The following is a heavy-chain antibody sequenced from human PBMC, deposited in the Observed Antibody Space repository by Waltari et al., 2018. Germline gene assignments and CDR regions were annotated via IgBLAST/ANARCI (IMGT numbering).Heavy chain of an antibody. CDR3: ARENQLPDPYRGDYYYYYYMDV. CDR1: GGSISSSY. V-gene: IGHV4-59*01. Sequence: QVQLQESGPGLVKPSETLSLTCTVSGGSISSSYWSWIRQPPGKGLEWIGYIYYSGSTNDNPSLKSRVTISVDTSKNQFSLKLSSVTAADTAVYYCARENQLPDPYRGDYYYYYYMDVWGKGTTVTVSS. CDR2: IYYSGST. D-gene: IGHD1-7*01. J-gene: IGHJ6*03.